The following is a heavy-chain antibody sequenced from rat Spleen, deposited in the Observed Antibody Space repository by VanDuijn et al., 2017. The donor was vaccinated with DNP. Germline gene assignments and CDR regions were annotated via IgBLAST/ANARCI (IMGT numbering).Heavy chain of an antibody. J-gene: IGHJ1*01. CDR1: FYSITRSY. D-gene: IGHD1-2*01. CDR3: ARCSSYYWYFDF. Sequence: VQLQESGPGLVKPSQSLSLTCSVTFYSITRSYTWNWIRKFPGNQLEWIGHISYSGSTTSNPSLKSRISVTRDTSKNQFFLQLNSITIEDTATYYCARCSSYYWYFDFWGPGTMVTVSS. V-gene: IGHV3-1*01. CDR2: ISYSGST.